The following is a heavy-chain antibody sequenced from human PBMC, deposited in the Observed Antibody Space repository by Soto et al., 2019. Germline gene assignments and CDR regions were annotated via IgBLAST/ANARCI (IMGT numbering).Heavy chain of an antibody. V-gene: IGHV1-18*01. CDR3: AKVWGSGPYDY. CDR1: CYTFTSYG. Sequence: SVKVSFRASCYTFTSYGISWVRQAPGQGLEWMGWISAYNGNTNYAQKLQGRVTMTTDTSTSTAYMELRSLRAEDTAVYYCAKVWGSGPYDYWGQGTLVTVYS. J-gene: IGHJ4*02. CDR2: ISAYNGNT. D-gene: IGHD3-10*01.